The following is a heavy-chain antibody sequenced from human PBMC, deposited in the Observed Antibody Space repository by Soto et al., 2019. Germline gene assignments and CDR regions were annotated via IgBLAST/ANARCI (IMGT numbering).Heavy chain of an antibody. CDR1: GGSISSYY. CDR3: ARHVDYGDYAGGYYFDY. J-gene: IGHJ4*02. CDR2: IYYSGST. V-gene: IGHV4-59*08. Sequence: SETLSLTCTVSGGSISSYYWSWIRQPPGKGLEWIGYIYYSGSTNYNPSLKSRVTISVDTSKNQFSLKLSSVTAADTAVYYCARHVDYGDYAGGYYFDYWGQGTLVTVSS. D-gene: IGHD4-17*01.